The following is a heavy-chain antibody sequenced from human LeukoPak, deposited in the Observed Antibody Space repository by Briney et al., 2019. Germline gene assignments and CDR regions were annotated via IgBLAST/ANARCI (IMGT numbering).Heavy chain of an antibody. J-gene: IGHJ4*02. Sequence: ASVKVSCKASGYTFTSYGISWVRQAPGQGLEWMGWISAYNGNANYAQKLQGRVTMTTDTSTSTAYMELRSLRSDDTAVYYCARDTTTVTKRIRGPIDYWGQGTLVTVSS. V-gene: IGHV1-18*01. D-gene: IGHD4-11*01. CDR3: ARDTTTVTKRIRGPIDY. CDR1: GYTFTSYG. CDR2: ISAYNGNA.